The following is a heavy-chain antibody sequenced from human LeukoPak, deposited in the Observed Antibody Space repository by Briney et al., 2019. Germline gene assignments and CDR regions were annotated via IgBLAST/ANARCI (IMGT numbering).Heavy chain of an antibody. CDR1: GGSFSGHY. V-gene: IGHV4-34*01. CDR3: ASGQYYDLWSGYYVD. Sequence: PSETLSLTCAVYGGSFSGHYWGWIRQPPGKGLEWIGEINHSGSTNYNPSLESRVTISVDTSKNHFSLKLSSVTAADTAVYYCASGQYYDLWSGYYVDWGQGTLVTVSA. D-gene: IGHD3-3*01. J-gene: IGHJ4*02. CDR2: INHSGST.